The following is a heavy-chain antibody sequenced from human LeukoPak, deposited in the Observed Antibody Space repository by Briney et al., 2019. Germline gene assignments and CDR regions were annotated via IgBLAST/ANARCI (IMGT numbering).Heavy chain of an antibody. CDR3: ARDPRWLTPDCTSTSCYENYFDP. CDR1: GYSISSGYQ. J-gene: IGHJ5*02. D-gene: IGHD2-2*01. CDR2: IYHSGGA. V-gene: IGHV4-38-2*02. Sequence: PSETLPLTCAVSGYSISSGYQWAWIRQPPGKTLEWIGSIYHSGGAHYNPSLKSRVTISVDRSNNQFSLRLSSVTAADTAVYYCARDPRWLTPDCTSTSCYENYFDPWGQGTLVTVSS.